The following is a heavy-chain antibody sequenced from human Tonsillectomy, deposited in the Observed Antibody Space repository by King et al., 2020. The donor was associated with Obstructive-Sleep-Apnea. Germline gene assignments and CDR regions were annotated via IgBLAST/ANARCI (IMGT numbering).Heavy chain of an antibody. D-gene: IGHD4-17*01. CDR1: GFTFSSYG. V-gene: IGHV3-30*18. J-gene: IGHJ6*02. Sequence: VQLVESGGGVVQPGGSLRLSCAASGFTFSSYGMHCVRQAPGKGLEWVAAISYDGSNKYYADSVKGRFTISRDTSKKPLYLQMNRLEAEDTAVYFCAKEGHDYGDKHYYYYDMDVWGQGTTVTVSS. CDR2: ISYDGSNK. CDR3: AKEGHDYGDKHYYYYDMDV.